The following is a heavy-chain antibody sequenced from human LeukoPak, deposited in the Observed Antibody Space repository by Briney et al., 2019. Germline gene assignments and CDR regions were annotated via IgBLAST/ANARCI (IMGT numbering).Heavy chain of an antibody. CDR1: GGSISSGDYY. J-gene: IGHJ4*02. CDR3: ARDAIMTIVTPGRDY. V-gene: IGHV4-30-4*01. Sequence: SETLSLTCTVSGGSISSGDYYWSWIRQPPGKGLEWIGYIYYSGSTYYNPSLKSRVTISVDTSKNQFSLKLSSVTAADTAVYYCARDAIMTIVTPGRDYWGQGTLVTVSS. CDR2: IYYSGST. D-gene: IGHD4-11*01.